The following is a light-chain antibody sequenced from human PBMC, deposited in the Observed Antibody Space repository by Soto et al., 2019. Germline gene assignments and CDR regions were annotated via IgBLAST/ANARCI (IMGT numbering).Light chain of an antibody. CDR1: QTISSW. CDR3: QQYNNWPRAT. J-gene: IGKJ4*01. Sequence: DIQMTQSPSTLSASVGDRVTITCRASQTISSWLAWYQQKPGKAPKLLIYDVSSLESGVPSRFSGSGSGTEFNLTISSLQSEDFGVYYCQQYNNWPRATFGGGTKVDIK. V-gene: IGKV1-5*01. CDR2: DVS.